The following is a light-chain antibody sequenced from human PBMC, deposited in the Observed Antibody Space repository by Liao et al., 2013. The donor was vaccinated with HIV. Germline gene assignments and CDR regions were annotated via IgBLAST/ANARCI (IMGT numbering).Light chain of an antibody. V-gene: IGLV3-21*01. CDR2: YDS. CDR3: QVWDTGSDPFYV. Sequence: SYELTQPPSVSVAPGKTARITCGGDNIGSKTVHWYQQKPGQAPVLVIYYDSDRPSGIPERFSASNSGNTATLTISRVEAGDEGDYYCQVWDTGSDPFYVFGTGTKVTVL. J-gene: IGLJ1*01. CDR1: NIGSKT.